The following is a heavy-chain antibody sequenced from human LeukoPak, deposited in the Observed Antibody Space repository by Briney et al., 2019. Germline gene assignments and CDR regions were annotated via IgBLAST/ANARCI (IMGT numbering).Heavy chain of an antibody. J-gene: IGHJ4*01. D-gene: IGHD1-20*01. V-gene: IGHV3-74*01. CDR1: GFTFSSYW. Sequence: GGSLRLSCAASGFTFSSYWMHWVRQAPGKGLVWVSRINSDGSSTSYADSVKGRFTISRDNAKNTLYLQMNSLRAEDTAVYYCASAAPYNWNDTNFDYLGHGTLVTVSS. CDR2: INSDGSST. CDR3: ASAAPYNWNDTNFDY.